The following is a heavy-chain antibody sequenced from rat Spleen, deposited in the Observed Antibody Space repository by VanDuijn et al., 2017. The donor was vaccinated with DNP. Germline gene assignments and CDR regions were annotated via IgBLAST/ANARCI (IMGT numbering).Heavy chain of an antibody. Sequence: EVQLQESGPGLVKPSQSLSLTCSVTGYSITSNYWGWIRKFPGNKMEWMGYISYSGSTSYNPSLKSRISITRDTSKNQFFLQLNSVTTEDTATYSCAGSPTYYGYTYGFPNWGQGTLVTVSS. CDR2: ISYSGST. J-gene: IGHJ3*01. CDR1: GYSITSNY. D-gene: IGHD1-9*01. CDR3: AGSPTYYGYTYGFPN. V-gene: IGHV3-1*01.